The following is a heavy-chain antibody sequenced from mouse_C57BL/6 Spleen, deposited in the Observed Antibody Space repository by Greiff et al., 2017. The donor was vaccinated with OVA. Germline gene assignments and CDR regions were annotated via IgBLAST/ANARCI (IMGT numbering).Heavy chain of an antibody. CDR1: GYTFTSYW. Sequence: QVQLQQPGAELVRPGSSVKLSCKASGYTFTSYWMHWVKQRPIQGLEWIGNIDPSDSGTHYNQKFKDKATLTVDKSSSTAYMQLSSLTSEDSAVYYCARDHYGSHFDYWGQGTTLTVSS. CDR2: IDPSDSGT. D-gene: IGHD1-1*01. J-gene: IGHJ2*01. CDR3: ARDHYGSHFDY. V-gene: IGHV1-52*01.